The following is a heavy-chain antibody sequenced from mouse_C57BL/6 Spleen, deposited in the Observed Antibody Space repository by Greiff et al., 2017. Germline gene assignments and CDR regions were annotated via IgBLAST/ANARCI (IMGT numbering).Heavy chain of an antibody. V-gene: IGHV1-42*01. CDR2: INPSTGGT. CDR3: ARSEGNPFYAMDY. CDR1: GYSFTGYY. J-gene: IGHJ4*01. D-gene: IGHD2-1*01. Sequence: VQLQHSGPELVKPGASVKISCKASGYSFTGYYMNWVKQSPEKSLEWIGEINPSTGGTTYNQKFKAKATLTVDKSSSTAYMQLKSLTSEDSAVYYCARSEGNPFYAMDYWGQGTSVTVSS.